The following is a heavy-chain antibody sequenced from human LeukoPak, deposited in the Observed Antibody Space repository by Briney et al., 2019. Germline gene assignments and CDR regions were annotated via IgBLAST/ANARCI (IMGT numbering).Heavy chain of an antibody. D-gene: IGHD5-18*01. CDR1: GGSISSSSYY. CDR2: IYYSGST. CDR3: ARQRRPGYSYGPFDY. J-gene: IGHJ4*02. Sequence: SETLSLTCTVSGGSISSSSYYWGWIRQPPGKGLEWIGSIYYSGSTYYNPSLKSRVTISVDTSKNQFSLKLSSVTAADTAVYYCARQRRPGYSYGPFDYWGQGTLVTVSS. V-gene: IGHV4-39*01.